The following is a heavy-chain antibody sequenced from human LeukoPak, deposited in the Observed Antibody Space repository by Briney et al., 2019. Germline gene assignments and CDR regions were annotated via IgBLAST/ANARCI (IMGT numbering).Heavy chain of an antibody. Sequence: PGGSLRLSCAASGFTFSDHYMDWVRQAPGKGLEWVGRTRNKANGYTTEYAASVKGRFTISRDDSKNSLYLQMNSLKTEDTAVYYCARYYYDSSGYSCFDYWGQGTLVTVSS. CDR1: GFTFSDHY. CDR2: TRNKANGYTT. CDR3: ARYYYDSSGYSCFDY. V-gene: IGHV3-72*01. J-gene: IGHJ4*02. D-gene: IGHD3-22*01.